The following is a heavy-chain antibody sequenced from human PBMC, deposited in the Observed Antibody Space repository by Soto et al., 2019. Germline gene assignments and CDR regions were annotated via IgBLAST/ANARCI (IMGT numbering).Heavy chain of an antibody. D-gene: IGHD4-17*01. CDR1: GGSISSGGYY. V-gene: IGHV4-31*03. CDR3: AREVDGDYWVMDY. CDR2: IYYSGST. J-gene: IGHJ4*02. Sequence: QVQLQESGPGLVKPSQTLSLTCTVSGGSISSGGYYWSWIRQHPGKGLEWIGYIYYSGSTYYNPSLKSRVTISVDTSKNQFALKLSSVTAADTAVYYCAREVDGDYWVMDYWGQGTLVTVSS.